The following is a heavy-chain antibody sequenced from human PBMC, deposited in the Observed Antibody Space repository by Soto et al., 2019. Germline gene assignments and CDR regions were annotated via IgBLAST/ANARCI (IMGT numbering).Heavy chain of an antibody. CDR2: ISYDGSNK. CDR1: GFTFSSYG. D-gene: IGHD3-22*01. V-gene: IGHV3-30*03. CDR3: ATAYYYDSSGYYADYYYYGMDV. Sequence: PGGSLRLSCAASGFTFSSYGMHWVRQAPGKGLEWVAVISYDGSNKYYADSVKGRFTISRDNSKNTLYLQMNSLRAEDTAVYYCATAYYYDSSGYYADYYYYGMDVWGQGTTVPVSS. J-gene: IGHJ6*02.